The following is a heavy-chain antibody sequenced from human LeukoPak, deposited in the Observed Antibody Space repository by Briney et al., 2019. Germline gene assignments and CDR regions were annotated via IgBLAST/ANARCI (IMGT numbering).Heavy chain of an antibody. CDR2: ISGSGGST. J-gene: IGHJ4*02. Sequence: WGSLRLTCAASGFTFSSYAMSWVRKAPGKGLEWVSAISGSGGSTYYADSVKGRFTISRDNSKNTLYLQMNSLRAEDTAVYYCAKVLGRGYSGYDYWGQGTLVTVSS. CDR1: GFTFSSYA. V-gene: IGHV3-23*01. CDR3: AKVLGRGYSGYDY. D-gene: IGHD5-12*01.